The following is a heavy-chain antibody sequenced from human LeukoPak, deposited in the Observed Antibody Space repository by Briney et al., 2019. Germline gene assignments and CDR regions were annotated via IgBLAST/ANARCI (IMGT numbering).Heavy chain of an antibody. D-gene: IGHD2-21*01. CDR1: GFTFSGYA. CDR3: AKLRGGGGFRYCYMDV. Sequence: PGESLRLYCAASGFTFSGYAMAWVRQAPGKGLEWVSVISRGADTTYFADSVKGRFTISRDNSKNTLYLQMNSLRVEDTAVYYCAKLRGGGGFRYCYMDVWGKGTTVTVSS. J-gene: IGHJ6*03. CDR2: ISRGADTT. V-gene: IGHV3-23*01.